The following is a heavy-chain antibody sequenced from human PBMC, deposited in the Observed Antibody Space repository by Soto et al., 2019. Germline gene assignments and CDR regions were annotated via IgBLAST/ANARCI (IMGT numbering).Heavy chain of an antibody. CDR2: ISAYNGKT. V-gene: IGHV1-18*01. D-gene: IGHD3-10*01. Sequence: QVQMVQSGAEVTKPGASVKVSCKASGYTFSNYGFTWVRQVPGQGLEWMGWISAYNGKTNYAQELQGRVTMTTDTSTSSVYTERRSLRSDDTAVYYGARGGATSGGLDYWGQGTLVTVSS. CDR3: ARGGATSGGLDY. J-gene: IGHJ4*02. CDR1: GYTFSNYG.